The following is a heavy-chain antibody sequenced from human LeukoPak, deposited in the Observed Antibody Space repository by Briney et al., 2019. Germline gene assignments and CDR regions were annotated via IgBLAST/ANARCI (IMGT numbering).Heavy chain of an antibody. J-gene: IGHJ3*02. V-gene: IGHV4-39*07. D-gene: IGHD6-6*01. CDR2: IYYSGST. CDR1: GGSISSSSYY. CDR3: ARDQGQLGIVVGAFDI. Sequence: PSETLSLARTVSGGSISSSSYYWGWIRQPPGKGLEWIGSIYYSGSTYYNPSLKSRVTISVDTSKNQFSLKLSSVTAADTAVYYCARDQGQLGIVVGAFDIWGQGTMVTVSS.